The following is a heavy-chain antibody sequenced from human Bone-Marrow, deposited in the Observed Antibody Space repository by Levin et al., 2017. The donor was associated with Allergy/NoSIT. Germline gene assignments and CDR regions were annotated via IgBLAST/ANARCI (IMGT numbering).Heavy chain of an antibody. CDR2: IYYSGST. CDR3: ARQAVPAAMNGFDS. CDR1: GASISSFS. V-gene: IGHV4-59*08. J-gene: IGHJ5*01. D-gene: IGHD2-2*01. Sequence: PSETLSLTCTVSGASISSFSWRWILQPPGKGLEWIGYIYYSGSTNYSPSLKSRVSMSADMSRNQVYLTMRSVTAADTAVYYCARQAVPAAMNGFDSWGQGTLVTVSS.